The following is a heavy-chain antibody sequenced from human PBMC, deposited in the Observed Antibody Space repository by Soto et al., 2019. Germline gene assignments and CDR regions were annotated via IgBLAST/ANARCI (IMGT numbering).Heavy chain of an antibody. CDR1: GFTFSVFG. V-gene: IGHV3-30*18. Sequence: QVQLVESGGGVVQPGRSLRLSCAASGFTFSVFGMHWVRQAPGKGLEWVAVISNTGSSAHYADSVRGRFTISRDNGENTLSLLMTRLRPEDTAVYYCAKTITTVGTSSNPGGSRGRGALLAHWGQGTLVTVSS. D-gene: IGHD2-15*01. CDR2: ISNTGSSA. J-gene: IGHJ4*02. CDR3: AKTITTVGTSSNPGGSRGRGALLAH.